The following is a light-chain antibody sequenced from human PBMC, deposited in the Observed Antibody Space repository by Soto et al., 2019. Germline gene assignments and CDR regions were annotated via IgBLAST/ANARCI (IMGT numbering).Light chain of an antibody. CDR1: QSVSHNY. J-gene: IGKJ2*01. CDR2: GSS. V-gene: IGKV3-20*01. CDR3: QQYGSAPPYT. Sequence: EVVLTQSPGTLSLSPGERASLSCRASQSVSHNYLAWYQQTPGQSPKLLIFGSSDRATGIPDRFSGSGSGTDFTITISRLETEDFAVYYCQQYGSAPPYTFGQGTKLEIK.